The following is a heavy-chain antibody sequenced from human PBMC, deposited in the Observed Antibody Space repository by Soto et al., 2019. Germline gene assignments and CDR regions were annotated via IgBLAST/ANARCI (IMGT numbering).Heavy chain of an antibody. D-gene: IGHD3-22*01. CDR1: GFIFSAYS. Sequence: GGSLRLSCAASGFIFSAYSMNWVRQAPGKGLEWVSHISSSSTSIYYADSVKGRFTISRDNVKNSLYLQMNSLRDEDTAVYYCARDLGEYYYHSSGYYYFDSWGQGTLVTVSS. CDR3: ARDLGEYYYHSSGYYYFDS. J-gene: IGHJ4*02. CDR2: ISSSSTSI. V-gene: IGHV3-48*02.